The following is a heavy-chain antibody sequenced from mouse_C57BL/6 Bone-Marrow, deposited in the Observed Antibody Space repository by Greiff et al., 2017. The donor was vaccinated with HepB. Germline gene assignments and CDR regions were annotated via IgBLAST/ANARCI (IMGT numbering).Heavy chain of an antibody. CDR1: GYTFTSYW. CDR2: IDPSDSET. J-gene: IGHJ2*01. CDR3: ARELRFYYFDY. V-gene: IGHV1-52*01. D-gene: IGHD1-1*01. Sequence: QVQLKQPGAELVRPGSSVKLSCKASGYTFTSYWMHWVKQRPIQGLEWIGNIDPSDSETHYNQKFKDKATLTVDKSSSTAYMQLSSLTSEDSAVYYCARELRFYYFDYWGQGTTLTVSS.